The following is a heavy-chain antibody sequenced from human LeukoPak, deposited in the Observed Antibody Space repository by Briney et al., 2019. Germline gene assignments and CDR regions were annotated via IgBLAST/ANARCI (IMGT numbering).Heavy chain of an antibody. V-gene: IGHV4-61*02. CDR3: AGAPSRWGPPGYFDL. J-gene: IGHJ2*01. D-gene: IGHD3-16*01. Sequence: PSETLSLTCTVSGGSISSGSYYWSWIRQPAGKGLEWIGRIYTSGSTNYNPSLKSRVTISVDTSKNQFSLKLSSVTAADTAVYYCAGAPSRWGPPGYFDLWGRGTLVTVSS. CDR1: GGSISSGSYY. CDR2: IYTSGST.